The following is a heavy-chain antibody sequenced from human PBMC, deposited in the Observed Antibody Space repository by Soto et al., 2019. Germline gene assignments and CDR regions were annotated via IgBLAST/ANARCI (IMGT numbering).Heavy chain of an antibody. J-gene: IGHJ4*02. D-gene: IGHD3-10*01. V-gene: IGHV4-39*07. CDR1: GGSITGGSISSTTYY. Sequence: SETLSLTCTVSGGSITGGSISSTTYYWGWMRQPPGKGLEWIASFFIGGNTYYNPSLKSRVTTSVDTSKNQFSLKLSAVTTADTAVYYCATRPPGGPYRGVFDYWSQGTTVTVSS. CDR3: ATRPPGGPYRGVFDY. CDR2: FFIGGNT.